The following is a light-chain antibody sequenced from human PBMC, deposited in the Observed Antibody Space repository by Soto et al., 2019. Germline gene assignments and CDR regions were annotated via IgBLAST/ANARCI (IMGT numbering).Light chain of an antibody. CDR2: AAS. V-gene: IGKV1-39*01. CDR1: QSISSY. Sequence: DIPMTQSPSSLSASVGERVTITCRASQSISSYLNWYQQKPGKAPKLLIYAASSLQSGVPSRFSGSGSGTDFTLTISSLQPEDFATYYCQQSYSTPLFTFGPGTKVDIK. CDR3: QQSYSTPLFT. J-gene: IGKJ3*01.